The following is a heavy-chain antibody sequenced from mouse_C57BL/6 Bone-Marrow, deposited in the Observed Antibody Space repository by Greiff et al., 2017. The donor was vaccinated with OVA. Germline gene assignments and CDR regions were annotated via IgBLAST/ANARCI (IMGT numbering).Heavy chain of an antibody. D-gene: IGHD2-3*01. J-gene: IGHJ3*01. CDR2: IYPGSGST. Sequence: VQLQQPGAELVKPGASVKMSCKASGYTFTSYWITWVKQRPGQGLEWIGDIYPGSGSTNYNEKFKSKATLTVDTSSSTAYMQLSSLTSEDSAVCDWAREGAYDGYFPWFAYWGQGTLVTVSA. V-gene: IGHV1-55*01. CDR3: AREGAYDGYFPWFAY. CDR1: GYTFTSYW.